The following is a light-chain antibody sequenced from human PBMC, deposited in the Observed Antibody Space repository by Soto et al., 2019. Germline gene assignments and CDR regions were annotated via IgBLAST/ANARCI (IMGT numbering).Light chain of an antibody. CDR3: QQYGSSPVT. V-gene: IGKV3-20*01. CDR2: GAS. J-gene: IGKJ1*01. Sequence: EIVLTQSPGTLSLSPGERANLSCRASQSVSSSYLAWYQQKPGQAPRLLIYGASSRATGIPDRLSGSGSGTDFTLTISRLEPEDFAVYYCQQYGSSPVTFGQGTKVDIK. CDR1: QSVSSSY.